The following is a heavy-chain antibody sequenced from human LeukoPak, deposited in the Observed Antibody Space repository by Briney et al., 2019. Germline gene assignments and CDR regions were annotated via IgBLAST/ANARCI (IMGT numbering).Heavy chain of an antibody. V-gene: IGHV3-66*02. CDR3: TNLPTY. CDR2: IYSDGST. CDR1: GFTLNKYA. Sequence: YPGGSLRLSCAASGFTLNKYAMNWVRQAPGKGLEWVSVIYSDGSTFYADSVEGRFTISRDNSKNTLYLQMDSLRPEDTAVYYCTNLPTYRGQGTLVTVSS. J-gene: IGHJ4*02.